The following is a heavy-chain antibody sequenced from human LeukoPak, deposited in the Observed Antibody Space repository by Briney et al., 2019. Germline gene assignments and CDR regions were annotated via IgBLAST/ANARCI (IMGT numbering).Heavy chain of an antibody. V-gene: IGHV4-34*01. CDR1: GGSFSGYY. J-gene: IGHJ4*02. D-gene: IGHD2-2*01. CDR3: ARGREELVVPAYYFDY. Sequence: SETLSLTCAVYGGSFSGYYWSWIRQPPGKGLEWIGEINHSGSTNYNPSLKSRVTISVDTSKNQFSLKLSSVTAADTAVYYCARGREELVVPAYYFDYWGQGTLVTVS. CDR2: INHSGST.